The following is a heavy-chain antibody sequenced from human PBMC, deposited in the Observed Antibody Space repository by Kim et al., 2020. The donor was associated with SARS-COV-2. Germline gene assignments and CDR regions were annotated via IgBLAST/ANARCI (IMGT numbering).Heavy chain of an antibody. J-gene: IGHJ5*01. Sequence: GGSLRLSCAASGFTFSSYEMNWVRQAPGKGLEWVSYISSSGSTIYYADSVKGRFTISRDNAKNSLYLQMNSLRAEDTAVYYCARDQGYSSGWFDYWGQGTLVTVSS. V-gene: IGHV3-48*03. CDR3: ARDQGYSSGWFDY. CDR2: ISSSGSTI. D-gene: IGHD6-19*01. CDR1: GFTFSSYE.